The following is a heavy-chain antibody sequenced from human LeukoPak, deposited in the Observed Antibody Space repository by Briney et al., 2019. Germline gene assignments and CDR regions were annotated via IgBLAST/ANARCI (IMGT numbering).Heavy chain of an antibody. CDR3: ARSTIFGWNWFDP. CDR1: GYTFTGYY. CDR2: INPNSGGT. D-gene: IGHD3-3*01. J-gene: IGHJ5*02. V-gene: IGHV1-2*02. Sequence: ASVKVSCKASGYTFTGYYLHWVRQAPGQGLEWMGWINPNSGGTKYAQKFQGRVTMTRDTSISTAYMELSRLRSDDTAVYYCARSTIFGWNWFDPWGQGTLVTVSS.